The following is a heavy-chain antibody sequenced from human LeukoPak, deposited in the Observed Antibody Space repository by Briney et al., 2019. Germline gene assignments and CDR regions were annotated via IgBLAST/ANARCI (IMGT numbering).Heavy chain of an antibody. V-gene: IGHV3-64*02. Sequence: GGSLRLSCAASGFIFSSYAMHWVRQAPGKGLEYVSAISSKGHSTCYADSVKGGFTISRDNSKNTLYLQMGSLRVEDMAVYYCARGGYSDFWSNYPIDQWGQGILVTVSS. CDR2: ISSKGHST. CDR1: GFIFSSYA. CDR3: ARGGYSDFWSNYPIDQ. D-gene: IGHD3-3*01. J-gene: IGHJ4*02.